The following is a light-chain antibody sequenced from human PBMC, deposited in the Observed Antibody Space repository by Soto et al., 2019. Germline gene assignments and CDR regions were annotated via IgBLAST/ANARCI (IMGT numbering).Light chain of an antibody. V-gene: IGKV3-15*01. J-gene: IGKJ4*01. CDR1: QSVRSH. Sequence: EIVMTQSPATLSVSPGERATLSCRASQSVRSHLAWYQQKPGQAPRLLIFGESTRATGIPDRFTGSGSGTEFTLTXXXXXXXDFAIYYCQXXXXXPLTFGG. CDR2: GES. CDR3: QXXXXXPLT.